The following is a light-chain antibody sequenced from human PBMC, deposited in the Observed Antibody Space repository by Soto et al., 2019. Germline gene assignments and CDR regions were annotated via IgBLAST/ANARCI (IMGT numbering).Light chain of an antibody. CDR1: QSVTSSY. CDR2: GAS. Sequence: DIVLTQSPCTLSLSPGERATISCRASQSVTSSYLAWYQQKPGQAPRLLIHGASSRATGIPDRFSGSGSGTDFTLTISRLEPEDFAVYYCQQYGSSPRTFGGGTKVEIK. J-gene: IGKJ4*01. V-gene: IGKV3-20*01. CDR3: QQYGSSPRT.